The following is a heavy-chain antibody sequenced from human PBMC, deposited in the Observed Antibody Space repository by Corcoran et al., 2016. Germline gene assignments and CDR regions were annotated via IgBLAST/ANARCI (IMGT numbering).Heavy chain of an antibody. D-gene: IGHD2-2*01. CDR2: IHPGASDT. J-gene: IGHJ5*02. CDR1: GYNFPNYW. CDR3: ARRGTTYCPPTSCHPNWFDT. V-gene: IGHV5-51*01. Sequence: EVQLVQSGTEMKKPGESLKISCKGSGYNFPNYWIAWVRQMPGKGLEWMGIIHPGASDTRYSPSFQGQVTISADKSINTAYLQWTSLKASDTAMYYWARRGTTYCPPTSCHPNWFDTWGQGTLVTVSS.